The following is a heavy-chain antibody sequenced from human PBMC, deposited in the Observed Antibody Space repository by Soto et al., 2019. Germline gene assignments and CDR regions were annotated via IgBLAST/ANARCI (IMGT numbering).Heavy chain of an antibody. CDR3: ARGRRLRGYSYGMHFDY. V-gene: IGHV4-34*01. CDR1: GGSFSGYY. J-gene: IGHJ4*01. D-gene: IGHD5-18*01. CDR2: INHSGST. Sequence: QVQLQQWGAGLLKPSETLSLTCAVYGGSFSGYYWSWIRQPPGKGLEWIGEINHSGSTNYNPSLKSRVPISVDTSKNQFSLKLSSVTAADTAVYYCARGRRLRGYSYGMHFDYWGQGTLVTVSS.